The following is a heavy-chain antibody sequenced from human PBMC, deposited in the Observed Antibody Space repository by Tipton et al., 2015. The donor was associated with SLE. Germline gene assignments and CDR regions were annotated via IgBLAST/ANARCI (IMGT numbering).Heavy chain of an antibody. CDR1: GGSFSGYY. J-gene: IGHJ4*02. Sequence: TLSLTCAVYGGSFSGYYWSWIRQPPGKGLEWIGEINHSGSTNYNPSLKSRVTISVDTSKNQFSLKLSSVTAADTAVYYCTLEGWNYYFDYWGQGTLVTVSS. V-gene: IGHV4-34*03. CDR3: TLEGWNYYFDY. CDR2: INHSGST. D-gene: IGHD1-7*01.